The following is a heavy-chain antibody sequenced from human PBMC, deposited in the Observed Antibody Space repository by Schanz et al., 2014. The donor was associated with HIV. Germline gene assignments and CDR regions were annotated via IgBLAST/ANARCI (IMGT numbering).Heavy chain of an antibody. CDR3: ARVKGAVDY. CDR2: ISYDGSNK. J-gene: IGHJ4*02. CDR1: GFTFSSYG. Sequence: QVQLVESGGRVVQPGRSLRLSCAASGFTFSSYGMHWVRQAPGKGLEWVAVISYDGSNKYYADSVKGRFTISRDNSKNTLYLQMNSLRAEDTAVYYCARVKGAVDYWGQGVLVTVSS. V-gene: IGHV3-30*03.